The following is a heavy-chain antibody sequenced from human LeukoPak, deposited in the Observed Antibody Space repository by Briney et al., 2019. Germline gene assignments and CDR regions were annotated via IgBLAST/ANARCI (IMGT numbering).Heavy chain of an antibody. CDR1: GGSISSSSYY. Sequence: PESLSLTCTVSGGSISSSSYYWGWIRQPPGKGLEWIGCIYYSGSTYYNPSLKSRVTISVDTSKNQFSLKLSSVTAADTAVYYCAALGGPGIAAASIDYWGQGTLVTVSS. CDR2: IYYSGST. CDR3: AALGGPGIAAASIDY. V-gene: IGHV4-39*01. J-gene: IGHJ4*02. D-gene: IGHD6-13*01.